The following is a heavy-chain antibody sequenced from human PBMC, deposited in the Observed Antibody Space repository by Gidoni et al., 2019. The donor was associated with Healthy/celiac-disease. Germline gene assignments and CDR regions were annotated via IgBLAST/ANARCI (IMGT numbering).Heavy chain of an antibody. CDR3: AKDTAGSGYPTAAFDI. J-gene: IGHJ3*02. Sequence: EVQLVESVGGLVQPGRSLRLSCAASGFTFDDYAMHWVRQAPGKGLEWVSGISWNSGSIGYADSVKGRFTISRDNAKNSLYLQMNRLRAEDTALYYCAKDTAGSGYPTAAFDIWGQGTMVTVSS. CDR1: GFTFDDYA. CDR2: ISWNSGSI. V-gene: IGHV3-9*01. D-gene: IGHD3-22*01.